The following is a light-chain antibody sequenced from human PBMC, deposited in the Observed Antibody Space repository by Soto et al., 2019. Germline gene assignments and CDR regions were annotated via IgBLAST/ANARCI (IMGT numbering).Light chain of an antibody. CDR2: GAS. J-gene: IGKJ1*01. CDR3: QHAHNPLPK. V-gene: IGKV3-15*01. CDR1: QSVSQSVSSK. Sequence: TNTPSTVSFSPLESFTLSFRASQSVSQSVSSKLAWYQQKPGRAPRLLIHGASTRATGIPARFSGSGSGTEFTLTISSLQSEDLAVYFCQHAHNPLPKFGEGTKV.